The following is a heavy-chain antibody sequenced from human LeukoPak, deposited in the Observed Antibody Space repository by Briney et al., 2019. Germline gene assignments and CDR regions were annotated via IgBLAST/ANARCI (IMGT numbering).Heavy chain of an antibody. CDR3: ARVYVGAFDI. CDR1: GFTFSSYA. CDR2: ISYDGSNK. V-gene: IGHV3-30*04. D-gene: IGHD5/OR15-5a*01. Sequence: GGSLRLSCAASGFTFSSYAMHWVGQAPGNGLEWVAVISYDGSNKYYADSVKGRFTISRDNSKNTLYLQMNSLRAEDTAVYYCARVYVGAFDIWGQGTMVTVSS. J-gene: IGHJ3*02.